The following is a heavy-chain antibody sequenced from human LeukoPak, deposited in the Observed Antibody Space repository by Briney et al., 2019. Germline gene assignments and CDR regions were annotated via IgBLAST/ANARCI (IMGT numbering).Heavy chain of an antibody. CDR3: AMLISGY. CDR1: GGSFSGYY. V-gene: IGHV4-34*01. D-gene: IGHD3-16*01. J-gene: IGHJ4*02. CDR2: INHSGST. Sequence: SETLSLTCAVHGGSFSGYYWSWIRQPPGKGLEWIGEINHSGSTNYNPSLKSRVTISVDTSKNQFSLKLSSVTAADTAVYYCAMLISGYWGQGTLVTVSS.